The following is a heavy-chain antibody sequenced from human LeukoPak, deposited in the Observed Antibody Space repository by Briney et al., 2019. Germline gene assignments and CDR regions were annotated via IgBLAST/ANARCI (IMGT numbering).Heavy chain of an antibody. V-gene: IGHV3-23*01. J-gene: IGHJ4*02. D-gene: IGHD3-10*01. CDR1: GFTFRSYG. CDR2: ISGSGTTT. Sequence: GGSLRLSCAASGFTFRSYGMSWVRQAPGKGLEWVSIISGSGTTTDYADSVKGRFTISRDNSKNTLYLQMNSLRAEDTAVYYCAKDTTTMVNQFYYWGQGTLVTVSS. CDR3: AKDTTTMVNQFYY.